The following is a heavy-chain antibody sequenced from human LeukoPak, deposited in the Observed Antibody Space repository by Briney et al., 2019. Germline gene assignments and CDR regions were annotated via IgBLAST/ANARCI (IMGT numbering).Heavy chain of an antibody. CDR1: VGSLSSYY. V-gene: IGHV4-59*08. CDR2: IYYSGSI. D-gene: IGHD2-2*01. Sequence: PSETLSLTCTVSVGSLSSYYWSWIGQPPGKGLEGIGYIYYSGSINYNPTLKSRVTISIDTSKNQYSLRPASVTAADTAVYYCARQGIEVLPAAPYFYYYGLDVWGQGTTVTVSS. J-gene: IGHJ6*02. CDR3: ARQGIEVLPAAPYFYYYGLDV.